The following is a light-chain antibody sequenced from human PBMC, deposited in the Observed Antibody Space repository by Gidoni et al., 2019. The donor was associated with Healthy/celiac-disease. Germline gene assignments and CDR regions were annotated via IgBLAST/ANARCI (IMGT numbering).Light chain of an antibody. V-gene: IGKV3-20*01. CDR3: QQYGSSPRT. Sequence: VLTQSPGTLSLSPGERATLSCRVSQSVSSSYLAWYQQKPGQASRLLLYCASSRATGIPDRFSGSWSGTDFTLTISSLEPEDFAVYYCQQYGSSPRTFGQGTKVEIK. CDR2: CAS. J-gene: IGKJ1*01. CDR1: QSVSSSY.